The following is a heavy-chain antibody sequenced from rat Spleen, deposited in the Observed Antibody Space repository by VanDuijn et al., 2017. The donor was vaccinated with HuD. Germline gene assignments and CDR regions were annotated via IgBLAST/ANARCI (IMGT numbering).Heavy chain of an antibody. CDR1: GYSITSYY. Sequence: EVQLQESGPGLVRPSQSFSLTCSVTGYSITSYYWGWIRKFPGNKLEWMGYINSAGSTNYNPSLKRRISITRDTSKNQFFLQVNSVTTEDTATYYCARYSSFGFFDYWGQGVMVTVSS. J-gene: IGHJ2*01. V-gene: IGHV3-3*01. CDR2: INSAGST. CDR3: ARYSSFGFFDY. D-gene: IGHD1-2*01.